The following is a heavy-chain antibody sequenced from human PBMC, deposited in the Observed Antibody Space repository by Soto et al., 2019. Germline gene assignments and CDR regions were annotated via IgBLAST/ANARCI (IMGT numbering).Heavy chain of an antibody. CDR3: ARGGYYYDSSGYYLYYFDY. J-gene: IGHJ4*02. Sequence: SVKVSCKASGGTFSSYAISWVRQAPGQGLEWMGGIIPIFGTANYAQKFQGRVTITADKSTSTAYMELSSLRSEDTAVYYCARGGYYYDSSGYYLYYFDYWGQGTLVTVSS. CDR2: IIPIFGTA. D-gene: IGHD3-22*01. CDR1: GGTFSSYA. V-gene: IGHV1-69*06.